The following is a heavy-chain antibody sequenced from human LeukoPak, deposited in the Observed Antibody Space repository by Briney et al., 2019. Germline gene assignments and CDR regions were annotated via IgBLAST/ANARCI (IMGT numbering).Heavy chain of an antibody. Sequence: PGGSLILSCAASGFTFSSYAMSWVRQPPGKGLEWVSAVSGSGGSTYYADSVKGRFTISRDNSKNTLYLQMTTLRAEDTAVYYWAKGAGYCSGGSCYYISVTLGDAFDIWGQGTMGSVSS. J-gene: IGHJ3*02. CDR2: VSGSGGST. V-gene: IGHV3-23*01. CDR1: GFTFSSYA. D-gene: IGHD2-15*01. CDR3: AKGAGYCSGGSCYYISVTLGDAFDI.